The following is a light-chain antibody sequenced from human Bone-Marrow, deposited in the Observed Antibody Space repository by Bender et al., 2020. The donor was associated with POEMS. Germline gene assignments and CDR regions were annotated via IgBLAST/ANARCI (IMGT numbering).Light chain of an antibody. V-gene: IGLV2-14*01. CDR3: SSFTTSTATV. Sequence: QSALTQPASVSGSLGQSITISCTGTSSDIGYYNFVSWYQQHPGKAPKLMICDVSNRPSGVSNRFSGSKSGKTGSLTISGLQAEDEADYYCSSFTTSTATVFGGGTRLTVL. CDR2: DVS. J-gene: IGLJ2*01. CDR1: SSDIGYYNF.